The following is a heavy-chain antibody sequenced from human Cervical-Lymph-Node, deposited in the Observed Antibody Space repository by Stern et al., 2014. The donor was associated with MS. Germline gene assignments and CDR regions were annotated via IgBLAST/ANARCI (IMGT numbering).Heavy chain of an antibody. D-gene: IGHD2-21*01. Sequence: QVQLVESGAEVKKPGSSVKVSCKASGGTFANYTISWVRQAPGLGLEWMGEIIPFFGTTTYAQNFQGRVTITADTTTTTAYMELSSLRSGDTAVYYCGRYSGWGQGTLVIVSS. V-gene: IGHV1-69*06. CDR2: IIPFFGTT. CDR3: GRYSG. CDR1: GGTFANYT. J-gene: IGHJ4*02.